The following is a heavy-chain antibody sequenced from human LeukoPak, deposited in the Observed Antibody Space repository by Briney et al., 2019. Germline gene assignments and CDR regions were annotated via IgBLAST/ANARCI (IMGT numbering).Heavy chain of an antibody. CDR3: ARESPKEYQLLEFGYYYMDV. V-gene: IGHV1-18*01. CDR1: GYTFTSYG. D-gene: IGHD2-2*01. CDR2: ISAYNGNT. Sequence: ASVKVSCKASGYTFTSYGISWVRQAPGQGLEWMGWISAYNGNTNYAQKLQGRVTMTTDTSTSTAYMELRSLRSDDTAVYYCARESPKEYQLLEFGYYYMDVWGKGTTVTISS. J-gene: IGHJ6*03.